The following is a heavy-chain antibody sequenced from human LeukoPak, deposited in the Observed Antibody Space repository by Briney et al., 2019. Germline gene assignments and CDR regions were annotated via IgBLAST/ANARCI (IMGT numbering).Heavy chain of an antibody. CDR3: ARDSHSSSWYSEFVY. CDR2: VYYSGNT. D-gene: IGHD6-13*01. V-gene: IGHV4-39*02. CDR1: GGSISSSSYY. Sequence: PSETLSLTCTVSGGSISSSSYYWVWIRQPPGKGLEWIGTVYYSGNTYYNPSLKSRVTISVDTSDNQFSLKLTSVTAADTAVYYCARDSHSSSWYSEFVYWGQGTLVTVSS. J-gene: IGHJ4*02.